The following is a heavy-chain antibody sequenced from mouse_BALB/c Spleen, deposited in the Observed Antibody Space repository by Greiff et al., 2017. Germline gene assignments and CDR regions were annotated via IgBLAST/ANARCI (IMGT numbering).Heavy chain of an antibody. J-gene: IGHJ4*01. Sequence: VQLQQPGAELVKPGAPVKLSCKASGYTFTSYWMNWVKQRPGRGLEWIGRIDPSDSETHYNQKFKDKATLTVDKSSSTAYIQLSSLTSEDSAVYYCARSSGNYVSYYAMDYWGQGTSVTVSS. D-gene: IGHD2-1*01. CDR2: IDPSDSET. V-gene: IGHV1-69*02. CDR3: ARSSGNYVSYYAMDY. CDR1: GYTFTSYW.